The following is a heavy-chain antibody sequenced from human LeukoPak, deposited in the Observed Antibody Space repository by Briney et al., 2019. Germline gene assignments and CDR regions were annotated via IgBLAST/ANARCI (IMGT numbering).Heavy chain of an antibody. D-gene: IGHD5-12*01. CDR3: FTNGGGDSGYGNFDY. J-gene: IGHJ4*02. V-gene: IGHV3-9*01. Sequence: GGSLRLSCAVSGFTLDDYAMHWVRQVPGKGLERVAGISWNSDTRGYVDSVKGRFTISRDNARNSLYLQMNSLRAEDTALYYCFTNGGGDSGYGNFDYWGQGTLVTVSS. CDR2: ISWNSDTR. CDR1: GFTLDDYA.